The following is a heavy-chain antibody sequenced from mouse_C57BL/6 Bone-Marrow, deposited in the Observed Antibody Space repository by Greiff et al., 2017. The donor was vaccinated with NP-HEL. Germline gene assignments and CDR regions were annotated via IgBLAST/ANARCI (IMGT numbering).Heavy chain of an antibody. V-gene: IGHV1-66*01. CDR1: GYSFTSYY. J-gene: IGHJ2*01. CDR3: AIITRAYFDY. D-gene: IGHD1-2*01. Sequence: QVQLQQSGPELVKPGASVKISCKASGYSFTSYYIHWVKQRPGQGLEWIGWIYPGSGTTRYNEKFKGKATLTADTSSSTAYMQLSSLTSEDSAVYYCAIITRAYFDYWGQGTTLTVSS. CDR2: IYPGSGTT.